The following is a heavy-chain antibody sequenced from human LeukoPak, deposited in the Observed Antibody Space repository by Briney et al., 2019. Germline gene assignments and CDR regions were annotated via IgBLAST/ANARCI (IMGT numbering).Heavy chain of an antibody. CDR1: GGSISSGDYY. CDR3: ARDNPTRYYYGSGSHKGFDY. J-gene: IGHJ4*02. Sequence: SETLSLTCTVSGGSISSGDYYWSWIRQPPGKGLEWIGYIYYSGSTYYNPPLKSRVTISVDTSKNQFSLKLSSVTAADTAVYYCARDNPTRYYYGSGSHKGFDYWGQGTLVTVSS. V-gene: IGHV4-30-4*08. D-gene: IGHD3-10*01. CDR2: IYYSGST.